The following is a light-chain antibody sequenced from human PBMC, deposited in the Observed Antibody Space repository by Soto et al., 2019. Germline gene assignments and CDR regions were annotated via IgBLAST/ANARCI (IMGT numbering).Light chain of an antibody. J-gene: IGKJ2*02. CDR3: QQRSNWPCT. V-gene: IGKV3-11*01. CDR2: DAS. CDR1: QSVSNY. Sequence: EIVLTQSPATLSLSPGERATLFCRASQSVSNYLAWYQQKPGQAPRLLIYDASTRATGIPARFSGSGSGTDFSLTITSLEPEDFAIYYCQQRSNWPCTFGQGTRLEIK.